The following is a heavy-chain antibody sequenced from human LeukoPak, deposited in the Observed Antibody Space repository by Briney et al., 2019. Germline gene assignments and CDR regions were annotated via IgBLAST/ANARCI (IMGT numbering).Heavy chain of an antibody. CDR2: ISYDSSKK. Sequence: GGSLRLSCAASGFTFGSYAMHWVRQAPGKGLEWVAVISYDSSKKYYADSVEGRFTILRDNSKNTVFLQLSSLGPEDTAVYYCARGESYRFDYWGQGTLVTVSS. CDR1: GFTFGSYA. D-gene: IGHD3-16*02. J-gene: IGHJ4*02. CDR3: ARGESYRFDY. V-gene: IGHV3-30-3*01.